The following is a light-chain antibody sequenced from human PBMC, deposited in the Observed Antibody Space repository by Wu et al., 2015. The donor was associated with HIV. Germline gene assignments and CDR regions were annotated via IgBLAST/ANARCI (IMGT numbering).Light chain of an antibody. CDR1: QSVGSY. CDR3: QQRSIRPT. CDR2: DAS. Sequence: IVLTQSPATLSVSPGERATLSCRASQSVGSYLAWYQHKAGQAPRLLIFDASSRASDIPDRLSGSGSGTDFNLTISSLEPDDFAVYFCQQRSIRPTFGQGTRLEI. J-gene: IGKJ5*01. V-gene: IGKV3-11*01.